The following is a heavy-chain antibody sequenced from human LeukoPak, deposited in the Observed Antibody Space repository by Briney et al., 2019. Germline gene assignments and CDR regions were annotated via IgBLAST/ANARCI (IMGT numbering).Heavy chain of an antibody. CDR1: GFTFSSYA. J-gene: IGHJ4*02. CDR3: AKVPYSSGWYYFDY. D-gene: IGHD6-19*01. V-gene: IGHV3-23*01. Sequence: GGSLRLSCAASGFTFSSYAMSWVRQAPGKGLEWVSTISGSGGSTYYADSVKSRFSISRDNSKNTLYLHMNSLRAEDTAVYYCAKVPYSSGWYYFDYWGQGTLVTVSS. CDR2: ISGSGGST.